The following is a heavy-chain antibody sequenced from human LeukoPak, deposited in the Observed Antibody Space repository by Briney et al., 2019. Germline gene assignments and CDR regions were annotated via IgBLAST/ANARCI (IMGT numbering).Heavy chain of an antibody. CDR2: IYYSGST. J-gene: IGHJ3*02. D-gene: IGHD3-10*01. Sequence: SETLSLTCTVSGGSISSSSYYWGWIRQPPGKGLEWIGSIYYSGSTYYNPSLKSRATISVDTSKNQFSLKLSSVTAADTAVYYCARAYGSGNDAFDIWGQGTMVTVSS. V-gene: IGHV4-39*07. CDR3: ARAYGSGNDAFDI. CDR1: GGSISSSSYY.